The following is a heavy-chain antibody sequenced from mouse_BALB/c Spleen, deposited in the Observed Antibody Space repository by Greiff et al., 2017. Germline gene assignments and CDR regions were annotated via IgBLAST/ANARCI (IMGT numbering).Heavy chain of an antibody. Sequence: VQLKESGPELVKPGASVKMSCKASGYTFTSYVMHWVKQKPGQGLEWIGYINPYNDGTKYNEKFKGKATLTSDKSSSTAYMELSSLTSEDSAVYYCARSYRYGRDYAMDYWGQGTSVTVSS. V-gene: IGHV1-14*01. D-gene: IGHD2-14*01. J-gene: IGHJ4*01. CDR3: ARSYRYGRDYAMDY. CDR2: INPYNDGT. CDR1: GYTFTSYV.